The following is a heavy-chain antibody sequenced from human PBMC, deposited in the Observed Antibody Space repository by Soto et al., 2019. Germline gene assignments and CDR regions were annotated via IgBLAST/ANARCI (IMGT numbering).Heavy chain of an antibody. CDR2: IYYSGST. Sequence: SETLSLTCTVSGGSISSSIYYWGWIRQPPGKGLEWIGSIYYSGSTYYNPSLKSRVTISVDTSKNQFSLKLSSVTAADTAVYYCARYDSSGYYWPYYYYGMDVWGQGTTVTVSS. CDR1: GGSISSSIYY. J-gene: IGHJ6*02. D-gene: IGHD3-22*01. CDR3: ARYDSSGYYWPYYYYGMDV. V-gene: IGHV4-39*01.